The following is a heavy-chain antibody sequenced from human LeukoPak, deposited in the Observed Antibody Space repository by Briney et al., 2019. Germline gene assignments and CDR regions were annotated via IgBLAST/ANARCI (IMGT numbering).Heavy chain of an antibody. V-gene: IGHV3-43D*03. J-gene: IGHJ3*02. CDR1: GFTFDDYA. CDR2: ISWDGGST. Sequence: PGGSLRLSCAASGFTFDDYAMHWVRQAPGKGLEWVSLISWDGGSTYYADSVKGRFTISRDNSKNSLYLQMNSLRAEDTALYYCAKPIVAATISGAFDIWGQGTMVTVSS. CDR3: AKPIVAATISGAFDI. D-gene: IGHD5-12*01.